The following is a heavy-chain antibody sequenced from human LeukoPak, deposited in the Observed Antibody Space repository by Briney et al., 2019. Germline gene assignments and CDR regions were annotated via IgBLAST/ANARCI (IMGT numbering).Heavy chain of an antibody. CDR1: GFTFSSYG. D-gene: IGHD1-26*01. CDR2: IRYDGSNK. CDR3: AKKEGSGSYGSDY. J-gene: IGHJ4*02. V-gene: IGHV3-30*02. Sequence: GGSLRLSCAASGFTFSSYGMHWVRQAPGKGLEWVAFIRYDGSNKYYADSVKGRFTISRDNSKNTLYLQMNSLRAEDTAMYYCAKKEGSGSYGSDYWGQGTLVTVSS.